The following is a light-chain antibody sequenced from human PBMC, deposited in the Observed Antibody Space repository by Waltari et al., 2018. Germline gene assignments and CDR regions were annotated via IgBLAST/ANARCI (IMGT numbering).Light chain of an antibody. CDR3: QQYNIYSWT. J-gene: IGKJ1*01. V-gene: IGKV1-5*03. CDR2: KAS. Sequence: RSRQSISSWLAWYQQKPGKVPKLLIYKASSLESGVPARFSGSGSGTEFTLTISSLQPDDFATYYCQQYNIYSWTFGQGTNVEIK. CDR1: QSISSW.